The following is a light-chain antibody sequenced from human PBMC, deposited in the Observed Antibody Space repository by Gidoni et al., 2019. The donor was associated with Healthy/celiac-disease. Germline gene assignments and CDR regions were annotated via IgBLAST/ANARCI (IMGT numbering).Light chain of an antibody. CDR3: QQSYSTPQT. CDR2: AAS. V-gene: IGKV1-39*01. J-gene: IGKJ2*01. CDR1: QSISSY. Sequence: MQLTQSPPSLSASVGDRVTITCRASQSISSYLNWYQQKPGKAPKLLIYAASSWQSGVPSRFSGSGSGTDFTLTISSLQPEDFATYYCQQSYSTPQTFGQGTKLEIK.